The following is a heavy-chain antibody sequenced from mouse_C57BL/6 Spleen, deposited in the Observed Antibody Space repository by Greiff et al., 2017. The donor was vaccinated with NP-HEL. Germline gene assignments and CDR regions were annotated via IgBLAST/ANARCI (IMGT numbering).Heavy chain of an antibody. J-gene: IGHJ2*01. Sequence: EVQGVESGGDLVKPGGSLKLSCAASGFTFSSYGMSWVRQTPDKRLEWVATISSGGSYTYYPDSVKGRFTISRDNAKNTLYLQMSSLKSEDTAMYYCATTVAEAGYFDYWGQGTTLTVSS. CDR2: ISSGGSYT. CDR3: ATTVAEAGYFDY. D-gene: IGHD1-1*01. CDR1: GFTFSSYG. V-gene: IGHV5-6*01.